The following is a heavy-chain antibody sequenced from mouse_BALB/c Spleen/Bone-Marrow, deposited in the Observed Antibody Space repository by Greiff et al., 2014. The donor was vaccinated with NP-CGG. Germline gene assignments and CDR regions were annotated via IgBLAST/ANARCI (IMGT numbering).Heavy chain of an antibody. D-gene: IGHD2-1*01. CDR2: ISSGSSTI. V-gene: IGHV5-17*02. CDR1: GFTFSSFG. CDR3: ARSDGNYDYAMDY. J-gene: IGHJ4*01. Sequence: EVQLVESGGGLVKPGGSRKLSCAASGFTFSSFGMHWVRQAPEKGLEWVAYISSGSSTIDYADTVKGRFTISRDNPKNTLFLQMTSLRSEDTAMYYCARSDGNYDYAMDYWGQGTSVTVSA.